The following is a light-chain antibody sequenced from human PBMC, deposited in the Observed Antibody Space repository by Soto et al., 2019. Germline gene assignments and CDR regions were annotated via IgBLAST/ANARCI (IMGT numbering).Light chain of an antibody. V-gene: IGKV3-11*01. Sequence: EIVMTQSPATLIVSTGDRAILSCRAGQGVTTHCAWYQQKSGQAPRLRIYDVSHRATGIPARFSGSGSGTDFTLTISSLEPEDFAVYYCQQRSNLPPLTFGGGTKVDI. J-gene: IGKJ4*01. CDR3: QQRSNLPPLT. CDR1: QGVTTH. CDR2: DVS.